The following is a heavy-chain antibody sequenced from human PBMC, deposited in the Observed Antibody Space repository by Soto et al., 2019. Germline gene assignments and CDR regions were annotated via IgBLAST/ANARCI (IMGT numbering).Heavy chain of an antibody. CDR1: GGSFSGYY. J-gene: IGHJ5*02. CDR3: ARGDPGSGYDYTPGSYNWFDP. CDR2: INHSGST. D-gene: IGHD5-12*01. V-gene: IGHV4-34*01. Sequence: SETLSLTCAVYGGSFSGYYWSWIRQPPGKGLEWIGEINHSGSTNYNPSLKSRVTISVDTSKNQFSLKLSSVTAADTAVYYCARGDPGSGYDYTPGSYNWFDPRGQGTLVTVSS.